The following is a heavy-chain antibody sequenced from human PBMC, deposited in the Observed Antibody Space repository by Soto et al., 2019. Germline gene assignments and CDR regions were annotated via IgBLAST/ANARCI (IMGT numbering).Heavy chain of an antibody. V-gene: IGHV1-18*01. CDR2: ISPYNGNT. Sequence: QVQLVQSGAEVKKPGASVKVSCEASGYTFTSYGISWVRQAPGRGLEWMGWISPYNGNTNYAQKLQGRVTMTTDTSTSTDYMELRSLRSDDTAVYYCARDRKGGLRIAGAGIGGYWGQGTLVTVSS. CDR3: ARDRKGGLRIAGAGIGGY. CDR1: GYTFTSYG. J-gene: IGHJ4*02. D-gene: IGHD6-19*01.